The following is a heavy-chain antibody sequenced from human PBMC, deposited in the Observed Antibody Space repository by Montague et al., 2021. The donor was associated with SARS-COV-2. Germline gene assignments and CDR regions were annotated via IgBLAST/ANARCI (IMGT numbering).Heavy chain of an antibody. D-gene: IGHD3-3*01. CDR1: GDSITSKTHC. V-gene: IGHV4-61*02. Sequence: TLSLTCTVSGDSITSKTHCWDWVRQPAGKGLERIGRLLTSEATNFKPSLESRLTISRDTSKNEFYLKLSSVTAADTAVYYCARDSPHFDFWRGHYGDKYYMDIWGKGTTVTVS. CDR2: LLTSEAT. J-gene: IGHJ6*03. CDR3: ARDSPHFDFWRGHYGDKYYMDI.